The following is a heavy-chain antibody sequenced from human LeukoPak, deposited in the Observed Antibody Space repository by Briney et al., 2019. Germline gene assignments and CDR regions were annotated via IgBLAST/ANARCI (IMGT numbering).Heavy chain of an antibody. Sequence: HPGGSLRLSCAASGFTFSSYSMNWVRQAPGKGLEWVSYISSRSTTIYYAGSVKGRFTISRDNAKNPLYLQMNSLRAEDRAVYYCARDEGNSGYYYWGQGTLVTVSS. J-gene: IGHJ4*02. D-gene: IGHD3-22*01. V-gene: IGHV3-48*04. CDR2: ISSRSTTI. CDR1: GFTFSSYS. CDR3: ARDEGNSGYYY.